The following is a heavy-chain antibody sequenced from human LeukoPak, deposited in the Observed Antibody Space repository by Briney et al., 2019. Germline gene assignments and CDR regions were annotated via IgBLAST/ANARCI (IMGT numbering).Heavy chain of an antibody. J-gene: IGHJ4*02. CDR2: INTNTGNP. V-gene: IGHV7-4-1*02. CDR3: ARRGVVGATDY. D-gene: IGHD1-26*01. CDR1: GYTFTSYG. Sequence: GVSVKVSCKASGYTFTSYGISWVRQAPGQGLEWMGWINTNTGNPTYAQGFTGRFVFSLDTSVSTAYLQISSLKAEDTAVYYCARRGVVGATDYWGQGTLVTVSS.